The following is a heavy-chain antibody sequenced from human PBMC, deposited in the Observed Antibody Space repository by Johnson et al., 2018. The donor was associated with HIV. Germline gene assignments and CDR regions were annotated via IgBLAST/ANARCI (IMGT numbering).Heavy chain of an antibody. CDR3: AGDWGLDCSGWYVGAFDI. Sequence: QVQLVESGGGVVQPGRSLRLSCAASGFTFSSYAMRWVRQAPGKGLEWVAVISYGGSNTYYADSVKGRFTISRDNSKNTLYLQMNSLKDEDTAVNYCAGDWGLDCSGWYVGAFDIWVQETML. CDR1: GFTFSSYA. D-gene: IGHD6-19*01. J-gene: IGHJ3*02. CDR2: ISYGGSNT. V-gene: IGHV3-30-3*01.